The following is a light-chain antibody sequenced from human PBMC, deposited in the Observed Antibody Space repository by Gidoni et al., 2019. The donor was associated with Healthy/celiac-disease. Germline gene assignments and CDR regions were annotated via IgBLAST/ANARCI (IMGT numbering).Light chain of an antibody. V-gene: IGLV3-1*01. Sequence: SYELTQPPSVSVSPGQTASITCSGEKLGDKYACWYQQKPGPSPVLVIYQDSKRPSGIPERFSGSNSGNTATLTISGTQAMDEADYYCQAWDSSTFYVFGTGTKVTVL. CDR1: KLGDKY. CDR3: QAWDSSTFYV. J-gene: IGLJ1*01. CDR2: QDS.